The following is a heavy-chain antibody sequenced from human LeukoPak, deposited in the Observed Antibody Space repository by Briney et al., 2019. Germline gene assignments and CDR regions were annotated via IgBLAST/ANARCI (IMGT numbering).Heavy chain of an antibody. V-gene: IGHV3-66*02. J-gene: IGHJ6*03. CDR3: ARENPPTPGPFYYYMDV. CDR2: IYSGGST. Sequence: PGRSLRLSCAASGFTVSSSYVSWVRQAPGKGLEWVSVIYSGGSTYYADSVKGRFIISRDNSKNTVYLQMNSLRPEDTAVYYCARENPPTPGPFYYYMDVWGKGTTVTVSS. D-gene: IGHD7-27*01. CDR1: GFTVSSSY.